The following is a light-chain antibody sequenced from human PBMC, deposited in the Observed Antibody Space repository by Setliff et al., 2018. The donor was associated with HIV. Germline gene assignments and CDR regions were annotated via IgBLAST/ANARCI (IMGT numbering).Light chain of an antibody. CDR3: SSYTSSSTHVV. V-gene: IGLV2-14*02. CDR1: SSDVGSYNL. J-gene: IGLJ2*01. CDR2: EVS. Sequence: QSALTQPASVSGSPGQSITISCTGTSSDVGSYNLVSWYQQHPGRAPKLMIYEVSKRPSGVSNRFSASKSGNTASLTISGLQAEDEADYYCSSYTSSSTHVVFGGGTK.